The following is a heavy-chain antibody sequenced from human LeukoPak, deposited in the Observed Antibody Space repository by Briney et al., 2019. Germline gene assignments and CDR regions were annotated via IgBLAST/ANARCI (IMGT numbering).Heavy chain of an antibody. J-gene: IGHJ4*02. D-gene: IGHD5-24*01. V-gene: IGHV4-59*01. CDR3: ARIDGYNIDY. Sequence: PSETLSLTCTVSGGSISSYYWSWIRQPPGKGLEWLGYIYYSGSTYYNPSLKSRVTMSVDTSKKQFSLKLSSVTATDTAVYYCARIDGYNIDYWGQGTLVTVSS. CDR2: IYYSGST. CDR1: GGSISSYY.